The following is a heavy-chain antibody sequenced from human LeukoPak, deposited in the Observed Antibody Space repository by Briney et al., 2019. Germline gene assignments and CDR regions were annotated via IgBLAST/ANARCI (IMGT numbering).Heavy chain of an antibody. D-gene: IGHD6-13*01. CDR2: INYNGGSR. V-gene: IGHV3-20*04. CDR3: VKGDINSRNWYGAYHFDA. Sequence: GGSLRLSCAASGFTFSSYWMNWARQAPGKGLEWVSGINYNGGSRSYEDSVKGRFTISRDNAKNSLYLQMNSLRDEDTALYYCVKGDINSRNWYGAYHFDAWGQGTLVTVSS. CDR1: GFTFSSYW. J-gene: IGHJ4*02.